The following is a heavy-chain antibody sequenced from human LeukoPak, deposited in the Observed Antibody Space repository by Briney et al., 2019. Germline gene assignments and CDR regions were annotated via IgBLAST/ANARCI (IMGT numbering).Heavy chain of an antibody. CDR1: GGSFSSYY. CDR2: IYYSGST. CDR3: AATWIQLWYYFDY. Sequence: SETLSLTCTVSGGSFSSYYWSWIRQPPGKGLEWIGYIYYSGSTNYNPSLESRVTIPVDPSKNQFSLKLSSVTAADTAVYYCAATWIQLWYYFDYWGQGTLVTVSS. D-gene: IGHD5-18*01. V-gene: IGHV4-59*08. J-gene: IGHJ4*02.